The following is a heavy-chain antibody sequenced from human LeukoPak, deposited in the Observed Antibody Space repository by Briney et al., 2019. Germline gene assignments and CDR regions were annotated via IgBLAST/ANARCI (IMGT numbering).Heavy chain of an antibody. CDR2: IYYSGST. D-gene: IGHD1-1*01. CDR3: ARGGSTGTNLNWVDP. CDR1: GGSINNYY. Sequence: SETLSLTCTISGGSINNYYWTWIRQPPGKGLEWIGYIYYSGSTNYNPSLKSRVTISVDTSKNQFSLKLSSVTAADTAVYYCARGGSTGTNLNWVDPWGQGTLVTVSS. V-gene: IGHV4-59*01. J-gene: IGHJ5*02.